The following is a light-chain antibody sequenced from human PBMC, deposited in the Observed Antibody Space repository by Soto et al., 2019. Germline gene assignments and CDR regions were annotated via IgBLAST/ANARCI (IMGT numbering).Light chain of an antibody. CDR3: QQYNNWPPWT. J-gene: IGKJ1*01. V-gene: IGKV3-15*01. Sequence: EFLMTQSPTTLSVSPWERATLSCRSSESFSSNLAWFQQKPCQSPRLLIFGASIRATGIPARFSGSGSGTEFTLTISSLQSEDFAVYYYQQYNNWPPWTFGQGTKVDIK. CDR2: GAS. CDR1: ESFSSN.